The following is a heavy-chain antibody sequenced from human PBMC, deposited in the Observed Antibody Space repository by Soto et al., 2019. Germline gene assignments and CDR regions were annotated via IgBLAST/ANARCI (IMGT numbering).Heavy chain of an antibody. CDR2: IYWDDDK. Sequence: SGPTLVNPTQTLTLTCTFSGFSLSTDDVGVGWIRQPPGKALDWLAVIYWDDDKRYSPSLKSRLTITKDTSKNQVLLTMTNMDPVDTATYFCARSKYSISSFDYWGQGALVTVST. D-gene: IGHD6-6*01. J-gene: IGHJ4*02. V-gene: IGHV2-5*02. CDR3: ARSKYSISSFDY. CDR1: GFSLSTDDVG.